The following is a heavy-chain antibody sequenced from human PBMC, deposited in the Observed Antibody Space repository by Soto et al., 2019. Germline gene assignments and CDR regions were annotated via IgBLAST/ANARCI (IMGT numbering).Heavy chain of an antibody. D-gene: IGHD4-17*01. V-gene: IGHV4-4*02. Sequence: ESGPTLVNPTRTVTLTCTFSGFSLSTSGMCVSWIRQPPGKGLEWIGEINHSGSTNYNPSLKSRVTISVDTSKNQFSLKLSSVTAADTAVYYCARAPQRYGDVDYWGQGTLVTVSS. J-gene: IGHJ4*02. CDR2: INHSGST. CDR1: GFSLSTSGM. CDR3: ARAPQRYGDVDY.